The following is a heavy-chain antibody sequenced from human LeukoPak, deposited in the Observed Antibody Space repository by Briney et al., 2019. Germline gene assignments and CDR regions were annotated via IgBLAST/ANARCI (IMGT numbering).Heavy chain of an antibody. CDR1: GFTFSSYS. CDR2: ISSSSRYI. D-gene: IGHD3-10*01. Sequence: GGSLRLSCAASGFTFSSYSMNWVRQAPGKGLEWVSSISSSSRYIYYADSVKGRFTISRDNAKNSLYLEMNSLRAEDTAVYYCATSKPSGQQDADYWGQGTLVTVSS. V-gene: IGHV3-21*01. CDR3: ATSKPSGQQDADY. J-gene: IGHJ4*02.